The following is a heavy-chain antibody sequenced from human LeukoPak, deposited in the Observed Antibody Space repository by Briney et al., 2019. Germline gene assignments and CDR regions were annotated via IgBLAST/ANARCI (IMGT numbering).Heavy chain of an antibody. D-gene: IGHD7-27*01. CDR2: ISSSSTTI. V-gene: IGHV3-48*01. J-gene: IGHJ4*02. CDR1: GFIFSSYS. Sequence: GGSLRLSCAASGFIFSSYSMIWVRQAPGKGLESISSISSSSTTISYADSVKGRFTISRDNAKSSLYLQMNSLRAEDTAVYYCAKDGGLWVSAHWGDSWGRGTLVTVSS. CDR3: AKDGGLWVSAHWGDS.